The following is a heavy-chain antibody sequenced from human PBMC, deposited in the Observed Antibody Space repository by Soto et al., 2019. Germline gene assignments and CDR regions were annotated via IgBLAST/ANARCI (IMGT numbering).Heavy chain of an antibody. D-gene: IGHD6-19*01. J-gene: IGHJ6*02. CDR2: ISYDGSNK. CDR3: ARDRKSQEAGNFRNGMDV. Sequence: GVSLRLSCAASGFTFSSYAMHWGRQAPGKGLEWVAVISYDGSNKYYADSVKGRFTISRDNSKNTLYLQMNSLRAEDTAVYYCARDRKSQEAGNFRNGMDVWGQGTTVTVSS. V-gene: IGHV3-30-3*01. CDR1: GFTFSSYA.